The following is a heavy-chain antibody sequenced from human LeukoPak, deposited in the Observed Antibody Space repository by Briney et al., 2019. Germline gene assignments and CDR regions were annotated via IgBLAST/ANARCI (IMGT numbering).Heavy chain of an antibody. CDR1: GGSFSGYY. J-gene: IGHJ6*02. CDR2: INHSGST. Sequence: SETLSLTCAVYGGSFSGYYWSWIRQPTGKGLEWIGEINHSGSTNYNPSLKSRVTISVDTSKNQFSLKLSSVTAADTAVYYCARSTYQLLFDYYGMDVWGQGITVTVSS. D-gene: IGHD2-2*01. V-gene: IGHV4-34*01. CDR3: ARSTYQLLFDYYGMDV.